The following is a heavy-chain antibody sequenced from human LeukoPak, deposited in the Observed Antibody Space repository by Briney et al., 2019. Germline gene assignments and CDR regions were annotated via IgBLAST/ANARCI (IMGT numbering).Heavy chain of an antibody. CDR3: ARGGLYANIRYDY. D-gene: IGHD3/OR15-3a*01. CDR1: GGSITNYY. V-gene: IGHV4-59*01. Sequence: NPSETLSLTCTVSGGSITNYYWTWIRQPPGKGLEWIGYVYAGANAEYSPVLRSRVTISVDTSKNQFSLNLKSATAADTAVYYCARGGLYANIRYDYWGQGALVAVSS. CDR2: VYAGANA. J-gene: IGHJ4*02.